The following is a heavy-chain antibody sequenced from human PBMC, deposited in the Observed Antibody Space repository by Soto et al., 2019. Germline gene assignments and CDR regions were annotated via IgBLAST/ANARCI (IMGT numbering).Heavy chain of an antibody. D-gene: IGHD1-26*01. CDR1: GFTFSSYA. J-gene: IGHJ4*02. V-gene: IGHV3-23*01. Sequence: EVQLLESGGGLVQPGGSLRLSCAASGFTFSSYAMTWVRQAPGKGLQWVSGISASGGSKYYADSVKGRFTISRDNSKNTLYLQMDSLRADDTAVYYCTNRVIVGALSDIDYWGQGTLVTVSS. CDR2: ISASGGSK. CDR3: TNRVIVGALSDIDY.